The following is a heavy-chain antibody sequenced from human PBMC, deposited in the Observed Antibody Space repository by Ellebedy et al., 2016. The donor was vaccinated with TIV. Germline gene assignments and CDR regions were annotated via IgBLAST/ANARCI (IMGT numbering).Heavy chain of an antibody. CDR3: VKGAYPVPTVMAV. J-gene: IGHJ6*02. Sequence: GESLKISCVASGFSFRSYWMSWVRQAPGKGLNWVSSISSTGTNTYYADSVKGRFTISRDNSKNTLDLQMNSLRAEDTALYYCVKGAYPVPTVMAVWGQGTMVIVSS. D-gene: IGHD3-16*01. CDR1: GFSFRSYW. V-gene: IGHV3-23*01. CDR2: ISSTGTNT.